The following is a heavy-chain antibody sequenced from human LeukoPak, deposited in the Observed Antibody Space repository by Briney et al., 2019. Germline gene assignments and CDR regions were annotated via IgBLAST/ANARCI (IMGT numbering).Heavy chain of an antibody. Sequence: PSQTLSLTCTVSGGSISSGDYYWSWIRQPPGKGLEWIGYIYYSGSTYYNPSLKSRVTISVDTSKNQFSLKLSSVTAADTAVYDCARDGGYDFWSGPPQLDYRGQGTLVTVSS. D-gene: IGHD3-3*01. CDR2: IYYSGST. J-gene: IGHJ4*02. CDR1: GGSISSGDYY. V-gene: IGHV4-30-4*08. CDR3: ARDGGYDFWSGPPQLDY.